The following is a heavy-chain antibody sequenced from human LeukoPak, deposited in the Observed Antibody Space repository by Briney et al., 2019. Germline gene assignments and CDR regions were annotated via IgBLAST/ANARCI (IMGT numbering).Heavy chain of an antibody. CDR1: GLTFSCSA. D-gene: IGHD3-22*01. J-gene: IGHJ4*02. V-gene: IGHV3-73*01. CDR3: TRSHYYDTSGYPPLIDY. Sequence: GGSLRLSFAASGLTFSCSAMHWVRQASGKGLEWVGRIRIKANSYATAHAASVKGRFTISRDDSKNTAYLQMNSLKTEDTAVYYCTRSHYYDTSGYPPLIDYRRQGTLVTVSS. CDR2: IRIKANSYAT.